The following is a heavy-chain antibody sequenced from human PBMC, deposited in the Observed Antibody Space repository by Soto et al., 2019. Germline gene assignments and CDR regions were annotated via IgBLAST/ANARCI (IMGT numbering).Heavy chain of an antibody. V-gene: IGHV3-30-3*01. CDR3: ARDVPLGH. J-gene: IGHJ4*02. CDR1: GFTFSGYA. CDR2: ISYDGSLK. D-gene: IGHD3-16*01. Sequence: QVQLVESGGGVVQPGGSLRVSCAASGFTFSGYAMHWVRQAPGKGLEWVAFISYDGSLKYYADSVKGRFTTSRDNSQKTLYLQMNSLRPEDTAVYYCARDVPLGHWGQGALVTVSS.